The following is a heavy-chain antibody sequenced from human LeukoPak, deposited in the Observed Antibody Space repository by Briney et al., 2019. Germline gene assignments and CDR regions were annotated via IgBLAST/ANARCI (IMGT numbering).Heavy chain of an antibody. D-gene: IGHD1-26*01. V-gene: IGHV3-30*02. J-gene: IGHJ4*02. Sequence: GSLRLSCAASGFTFSSYGMHWVRQAPGKGLEWVAFIRYDGSNKYYADSVKGRFTISRDNSKNTLYLQMNSLRAEDTAVYYCAKDRGEWELLGACDYWGQGTLVTVSS. CDR3: AKDRGEWELLGACDY. CDR1: GFTFSSYG. CDR2: IRYDGSNK.